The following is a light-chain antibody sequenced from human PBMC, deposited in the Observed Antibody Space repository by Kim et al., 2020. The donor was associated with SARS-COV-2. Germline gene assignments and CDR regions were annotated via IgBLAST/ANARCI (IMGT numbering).Light chain of an antibody. CDR3: QQRSNWPGLT. J-gene: IGKJ4*01. Sequence: PGERAPLSCRASQSVSSYLAWYQQKPGQAPRLLIYDASNRATGIPARFSGSGSGTDFTLTISSLEPEDFAVYYCQQRSNWPGLTFGGGTKVDIK. V-gene: IGKV3-11*01. CDR2: DAS. CDR1: QSVSSY.